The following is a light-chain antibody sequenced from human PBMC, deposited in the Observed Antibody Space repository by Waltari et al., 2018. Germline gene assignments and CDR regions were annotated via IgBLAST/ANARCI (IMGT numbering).Light chain of an antibody. Sequence: SFELTQPPSVSVSPGQTASITCSGDKLGDKYVCWYQQKPGQSPVVLIYQDRKRPAGIPGRFSGSNSGNTATLTISGTQAMDEADYYCQAWDTSTGVFGGGTKLTVL. CDR1: KLGDKY. J-gene: IGLJ2*01. CDR2: QDR. V-gene: IGLV3-1*01. CDR3: QAWDTSTGV.